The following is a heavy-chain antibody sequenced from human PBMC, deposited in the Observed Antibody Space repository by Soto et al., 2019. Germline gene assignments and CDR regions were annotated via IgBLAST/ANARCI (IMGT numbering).Heavy chain of an antibody. V-gene: IGHV4-34*01. D-gene: IGHD3-10*01. CDR3: ARDKITGLFDY. CDR1: GGSFSGYS. Sequence: QVQLQQWGAGLLKPSETLSLTCAVYGGSFSGYSWTWIRQPPGTGLEWIGEINHSGSTNYNPSLKSRVTISVDKSKSQFSLKLTSVTAADTAVYYCARDKITGLFDYWGQGTLVTVSS. CDR2: INHSGST. J-gene: IGHJ4*02.